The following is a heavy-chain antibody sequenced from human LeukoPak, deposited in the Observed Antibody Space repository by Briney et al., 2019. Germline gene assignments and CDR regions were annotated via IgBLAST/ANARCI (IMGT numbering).Heavy chain of an antibody. Sequence: SETLSLTCAVYGGSFSGYYWSWIRQPPGKGLEWIGEINHSGSTNYNPSLKSRVTISVDTSKNQFSLKLSSVTAADTAVYYCASERGELLNYWGQGTLVTVSS. J-gene: IGHJ4*02. CDR3: ASERGELLNY. V-gene: IGHV4-34*01. CDR1: GGSFSGYY. CDR2: INHSGST. D-gene: IGHD1-26*01.